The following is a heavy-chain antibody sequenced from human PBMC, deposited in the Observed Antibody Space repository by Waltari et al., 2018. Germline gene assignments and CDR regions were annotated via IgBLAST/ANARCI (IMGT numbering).Heavy chain of an antibody. D-gene: IGHD3-16*01. V-gene: IGHV3-21*01. CDR1: GFTFSSYS. Sequence: EVQLVESGGGLVKPGGSLRLSCAASGFTFSSYSMNWVRQAPGKGLEWVSSISSSSSYIYYADSVKGRFTISRDNAKNSLYLQMNSLRAEDTAVYYCARFDIGGVVTHYFDYCGQGTLVTVSS. CDR2: ISSSSSYI. J-gene: IGHJ4*02. CDR3: ARFDIGGVVTHYFDY.